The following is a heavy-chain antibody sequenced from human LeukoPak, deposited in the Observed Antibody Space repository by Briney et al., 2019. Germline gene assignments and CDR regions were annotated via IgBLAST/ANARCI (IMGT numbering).Heavy chain of an antibody. CDR1: GFTFGDYA. D-gene: IGHD1-1*01. CDR2: VRSNTYGGTT. J-gene: IGHJ4*02. CDR3: TSGLWTY. V-gene: IGHV3-49*04. Sequence: GGSLRLSCTASGFTFGDYAMSWVRQAPGKGLEWVGFVRSNTYGGTTQYAASVKGRFTVSRDDSKSIAYLQMNSLKTEDTAVYSCTSGLWTYWGQGTLVTVSS.